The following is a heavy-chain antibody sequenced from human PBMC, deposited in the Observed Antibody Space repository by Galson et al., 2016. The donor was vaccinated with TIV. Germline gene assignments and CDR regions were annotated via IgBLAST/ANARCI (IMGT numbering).Heavy chain of an antibody. CDR1: GFSFTAYG. CDR3: ARDAGQIVGTLESYDSSGYCDK. CDR2: IRYDGSDQ. D-gene: IGHD3-22*01. J-gene: IGHJ4*02. Sequence: SLRLSCAASGFSFTAYGMHWVRQAPGKGLEWVAFIRYDGSDQHYADYVKGRFTISRDNSKNTLYLQLNSLRPEDMAVYYCARDAGQIVGTLESYDSSGYCDKWGQGTLVTVSS. V-gene: IGHV3-30*02.